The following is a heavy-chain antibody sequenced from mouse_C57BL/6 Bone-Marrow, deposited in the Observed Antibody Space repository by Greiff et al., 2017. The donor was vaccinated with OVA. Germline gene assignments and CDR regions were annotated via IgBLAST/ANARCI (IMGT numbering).Heavy chain of an antibody. CDR2: IYPRSGNT. Sequence: VQLQQSGAELARPGASVKLSCTASGYTFTSYGISWVKQRTGQGLEWIGEIYPRSGNTYYNEKFKGKATLTADKSSSTAYMELRSLTSEDSAVYFCARRYYGSSYDWGQGTTLTVSS. V-gene: IGHV1-81*01. D-gene: IGHD1-1*01. CDR1: GYTFTSYG. J-gene: IGHJ2*01. CDR3: ARRYYGSSYD.